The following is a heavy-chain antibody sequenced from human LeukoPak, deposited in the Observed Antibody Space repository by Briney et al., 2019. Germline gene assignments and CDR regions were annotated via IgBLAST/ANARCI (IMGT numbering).Heavy chain of an antibody. Sequence: GASVKVSCKASGYTFTSYDINWVRQATGQGLEWTGWMNPNSGNTGYAQKFQGRVTMTRNTSISTAYMELSSLRSEDTAVYYCARADDTMVRGVIIYYMDVWGKGTTVTVSS. J-gene: IGHJ6*03. D-gene: IGHD3-10*01. CDR1: GYTFTSYD. CDR3: ARADDTMVRGVIIYYMDV. CDR2: MNPNSGNT. V-gene: IGHV1-8*01.